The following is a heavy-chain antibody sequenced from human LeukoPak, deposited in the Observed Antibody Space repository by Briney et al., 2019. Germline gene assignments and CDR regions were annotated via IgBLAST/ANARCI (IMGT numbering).Heavy chain of an antibody. V-gene: IGHV3-21*04. CDR2: ISSSSSYI. CDR3: ARVVAIFGVDYYMDV. D-gene: IGHD3-3*01. CDR1: GFTFSSYS. J-gene: IGHJ6*03. Sequence: GGSLRLSCAASGFTFSSYSMNWVRQAPGKGLEWVSSISSSSSYIYYADSVKGRFTISRDNSKNTLYLQMNSLRAEDTAVYYCARVVAIFGVDYYMDVWGKGTTVTVSS.